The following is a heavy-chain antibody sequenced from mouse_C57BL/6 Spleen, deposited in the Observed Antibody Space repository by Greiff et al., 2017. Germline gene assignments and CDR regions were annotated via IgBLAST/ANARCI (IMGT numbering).Heavy chain of an antibody. CDR2: IDPSDSYT. J-gene: IGHJ2*01. CDR3: ARGLAYYFDY. V-gene: IGHV1-50*01. CDR1: GYTFTSYW. Sequence: QVHVKQSGAELVKPGASVKLSCKASGYTFTSYWMQWVKQRPGQGLEWIGEIDPSDSYTNYNQKFKGKATLTVDTSSSTAYMQLSSLTSEDSAVYYCARGLAYYFDYWGQGTTLTVSS. D-gene: IGHD6-1*01.